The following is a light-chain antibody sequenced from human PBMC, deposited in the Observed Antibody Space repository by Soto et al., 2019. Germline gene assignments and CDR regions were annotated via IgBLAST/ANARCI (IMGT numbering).Light chain of an antibody. CDR2: DGS. V-gene: IGKV1-13*02. Sequence: AIQLTQSPSSLSASLGDRVTITCRASQGISNYLAWYQQKPGKAPQLLIYDGSSLESGVPSRFSGSGSVTDLTLTISSLQPEDLATYDCQPFASYPLTFGQGPRL. CDR3: QPFASYPLT. CDR1: QGISNY. J-gene: IGKJ5*01.